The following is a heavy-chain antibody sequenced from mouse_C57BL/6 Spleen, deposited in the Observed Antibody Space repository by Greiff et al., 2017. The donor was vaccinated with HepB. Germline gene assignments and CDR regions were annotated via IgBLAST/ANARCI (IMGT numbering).Heavy chain of an antibody. J-gene: IGHJ3*01. CDR2: INYDGSST. CDR1: GFTFSDYY. CDR3: ARGGDGYPAWFAY. D-gene: IGHD2-3*01. Sequence: EVKLMESEGGLVQPGSSMKLSCTASGFTFSDYYMAWVRQVPEKGLEWVANINYDGSSTYYLDSLKSRFIISRDNAKNILYLQMSSLKSEDTATYYCARGGDGYPAWFAYWGQGTLVTVSA. V-gene: IGHV5-16*01.